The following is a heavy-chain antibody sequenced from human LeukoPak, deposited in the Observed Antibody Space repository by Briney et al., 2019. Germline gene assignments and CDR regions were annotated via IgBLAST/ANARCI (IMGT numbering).Heavy chain of an antibody. CDR1: GFTFSSYS. CDR2: ISGSGGST. J-gene: IGHJ4*02. CDR3: AKVDWGFGVVIIRGPFDY. V-gene: IGHV3-23*01. D-gene: IGHD3-3*01. Sequence: PGGSLRLSCAASGFTFSSYSMNWVRQAPGKGLEWVSAISGSGGSTYYADSVKGRFTISRDNSKNTLYLQMNSLRAEDTAVYYCAKVDWGFGVVIIRGPFDYWGQGTLVTVSS.